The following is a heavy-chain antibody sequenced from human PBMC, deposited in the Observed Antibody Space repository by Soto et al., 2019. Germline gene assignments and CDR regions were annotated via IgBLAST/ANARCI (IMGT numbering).Heavy chain of an antibody. CDR2: VSIGGST. CDR1: GFTFSSYA. D-gene: IGHD2-15*01. J-gene: IGHJ4*02. Sequence: DVQLLESGGGLVQPGGSLRLSCAASGFTFSSYAMGWVRQGPGKGLEWVAVVSIGGSTHYADSVRGRFTISRDNSKNTLYLQMNSLTAEDTAVYFCAKRRGAGGHFDYWGQGALVTVSS. CDR3: AKRRGAGGHFDY. V-gene: IGHV3-23*01.